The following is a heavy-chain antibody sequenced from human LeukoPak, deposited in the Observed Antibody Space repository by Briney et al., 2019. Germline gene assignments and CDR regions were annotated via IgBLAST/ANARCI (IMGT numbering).Heavy chain of an antibody. CDR3: ARGGSSWYSWVFDY. Sequence: GGSLRLSCAASGFTFSSYAMHWVRQAPGKGLEWVAVISYDGSNKYYADSVKGRFTISRDNSKNTLYLQMNSLRAEDTAVYYCARGGSSWYSWVFDYWGQGTLVTVS. CDR1: GFTFSSYA. D-gene: IGHD6-13*01. J-gene: IGHJ4*02. V-gene: IGHV3-30-3*01. CDR2: ISYDGSNK.